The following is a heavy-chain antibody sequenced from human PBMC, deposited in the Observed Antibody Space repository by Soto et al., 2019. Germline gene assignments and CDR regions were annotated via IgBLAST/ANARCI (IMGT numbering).Heavy chain of an antibody. CDR3: ARDTTRAMVRIYYGMDV. J-gene: IGHJ6*02. CDR1: GYTFTSFG. D-gene: IGHD3-10*01. CDR2: ITTDKGKT. V-gene: IGHV1-18*01. Sequence: ASVKVSWKTSGYTFTSFGISWVRQAPGQGLEWMGWITTDKGKTNYAQKFQGRVTMTTDTSTSTAYMELRSLRSDDTAVYYCARDTTRAMVRIYYGMDVWGQGTTVTVSS.